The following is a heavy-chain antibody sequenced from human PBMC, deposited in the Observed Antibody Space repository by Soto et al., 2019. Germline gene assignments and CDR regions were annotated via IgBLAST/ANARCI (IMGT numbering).Heavy chain of an antibody. J-gene: IGHJ5*02. CDR1: GYPFTGYY. D-gene: IGHD3-3*01. V-gene: IGHV1-2*04. CDR3: ARETLRFFGRFDP. CDR2: INPNSVGT. Sequence: QVQLVQSGAEVKKPGASVKVSCKASGYPFTGYYMHWARQAPVQGLEWMGWINPNSVGTSYAQKVKGWVTMTSAPSISTAYMELSRLRYDDTAAYDCARETLRFFGRFDPWGQGTLVIVS.